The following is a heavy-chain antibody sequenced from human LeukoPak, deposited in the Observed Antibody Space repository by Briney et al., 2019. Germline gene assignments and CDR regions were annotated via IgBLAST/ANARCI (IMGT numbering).Heavy chain of an antibody. Sequence: SETLSLTCTVSGGSISSGGYYWSWIRQHPGKGLKWIGYIYYSGSTYYNPSLKSRVTISVDTSKNQFSLKLSSVTAADTAVYYCAREVADYDSSGYYSSGDWFDPWGQGTLVTVSS. V-gene: IGHV4-31*03. D-gene: IGHD3-22*01. CDR1: GGSISSGGYY. CDR3: AREVADYDSSGYYSSGDWFDP. J-gene: IGHJ5*02. CDR2: IYYSGST.